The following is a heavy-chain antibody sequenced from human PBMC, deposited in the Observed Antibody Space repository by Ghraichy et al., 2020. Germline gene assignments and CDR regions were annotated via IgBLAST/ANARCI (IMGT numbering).Heavy chain of an antibody. CDR2: IKQDGTAQ. CDR1: GFTFSSYW. J-gene: IGHJ5*02. Sequence: GSLRLSCAASGFTFSSYWMTWVRQAPGKGLEWVANIKQDGTAQYYVGSVKGRFTISRDNAKNSLYLQMNTLRAEDTAVYYCARRVVVSAGDWFDPWGQGTLVTVSS. CDR3: ARRVVVSAGDWFDP. D-gene: IGHD2-15*01. V-gene: IGHV3-7*01.